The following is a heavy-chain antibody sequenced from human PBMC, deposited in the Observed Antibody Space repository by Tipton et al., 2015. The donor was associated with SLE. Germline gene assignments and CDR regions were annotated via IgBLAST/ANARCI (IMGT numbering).Heavy chain of an antibody. CDR2: IYYSGST. V-gene: IGHV4-30-4*08. Sequence: TLSLTCTVSGGSISSSNDYWGWIRQPPGKGLEWIGYIYYSGSTYYNPSLKSRVTISVDTSKNQFSLKLSSVTAADTAVYYCARGGSWYTLDYWGQGTLVTVSS. CDR3: ARGGSWYTLDY. J-gene: IGHJ4*02. D-gene: IGHD6-13*01. CDR1: GGSISSSNDY.